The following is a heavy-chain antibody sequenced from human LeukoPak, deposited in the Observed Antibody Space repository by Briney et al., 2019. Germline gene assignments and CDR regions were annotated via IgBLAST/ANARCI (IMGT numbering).Heavy chain of an antibody. D-gene: IGHD5/OR15-5a*01. V-gene: IGHV4-61*02. Sequence: PSETLSLTCTVSGGSISSGSYYWSWIRQPAGKGLEWIGRFYTSGSTNYNPSLKSRVTISLDTSKNQFSLKLSSVTAADTAVYYCARGRGVGRSTNFDYWGQGTLVTVSS. CDR2: FYTSGST. J-gene: IGHJ4*02. CDR1: GGSISSGSYY. CDR3: ARGRGVGRSTNFDY.